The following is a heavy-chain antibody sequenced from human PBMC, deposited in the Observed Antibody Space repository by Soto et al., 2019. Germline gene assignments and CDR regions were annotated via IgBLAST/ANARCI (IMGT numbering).Heavy chain of an antibody. Sequence: QVQLQESGPGLVKPSETLSLTCTVSGGSVSSGSYYWSWIRQPPGKGLEWIGYIYYSGSTNYNPSLKSRVTISVDTSKNQFSLKLSSVTAADTAVYYCARVSGGDYYGMDVWGQGTTVTVSS. D-gene: IGHD2-21*01. J-gene: IGHJ6*02. V-gene: IGHV4-61*01. CDR1: GGSVSSGSYY. CDR2: IYYSGST. CDR3: ARVSGGDYYGMDV.